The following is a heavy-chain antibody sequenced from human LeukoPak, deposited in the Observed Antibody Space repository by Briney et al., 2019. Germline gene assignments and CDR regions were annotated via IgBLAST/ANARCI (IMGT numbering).Heavy chain of an antibody. CDR1: GGSFSGYY. J-gene: IGHJ4*02. CDR3: ARAPHDYGDHYLPDY. D-gene: IGHD4-17*01. V-gene: IGHV4-34*01. CDR2: INHSGST. Sequence: SETLSLTCAVYGGSFSGYYWSWIRQPPGEGLEWIGEINHSGSTNYNPSLKSRVTISVDTSKNQFSLKLSSVTAADTAVYYCARAPHDYGDHYLPDYWGQGTLVTVSS.